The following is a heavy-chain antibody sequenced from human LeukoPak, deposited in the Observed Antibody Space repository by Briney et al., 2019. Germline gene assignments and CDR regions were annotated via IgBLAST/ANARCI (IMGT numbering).Heavy chain of an antibody. CDR2: ISAYNGNT. J-gene: IGHJ3*02. CDR1: GYTFTSYG. D-gene: IGHD4-17*01. CDR3: ARGAHPTLTTVTKGSAFDI. V-gene: IGHV1-18*01. Sequence: ASVKVSCKASGYTFTSYGISWVRQAPGQGLEWMGWISAYNGNTNYAQKLQGRVTMTTDTSTSTAYMELRSLRSDDTAVYYCARGAHPTLTTVTKGSAFDIWGQGTMVTVSS.